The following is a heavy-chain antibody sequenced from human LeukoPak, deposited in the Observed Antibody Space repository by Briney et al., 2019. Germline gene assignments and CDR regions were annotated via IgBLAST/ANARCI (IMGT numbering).Heavy chain of an antibody. CDR1: GYTFTGYY. V-gene: IGHV1-2*02. CDR3: AREDIVVVPAAMYYYYGMDV. CDR2: INPNSGGT. D-gene: IGHD2-2*01. J-gene: IGHJ6*02. Sequence: ASVKVSCKASGYTFTGYYMHWVRQAPGQGLEWVGWINPNSGGTNYAQKFQGRVTMTRDTSISTAYMELSRLRSDDTAVYYCAREDIVVVPAAMYYYYGMDVWGQGTTVTVSS.